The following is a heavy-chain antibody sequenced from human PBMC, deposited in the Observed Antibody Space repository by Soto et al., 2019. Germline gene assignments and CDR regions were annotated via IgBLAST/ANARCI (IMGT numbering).Heavy chain of an antibody. D-gene: IGHD5-12*01. CDR1: GGSISSSSYY. CDR2: IYYSGST. V-gene: IGHV4-39*01. Sequence: SETLSLTCTVSGGSISSSSYYWGWIRQPPGKGLEWIGSIYYSGSTYYNPSLKSRVTISVDTSKNQFSLKLSSVTAADTAVYYCARHIGHVFGRVDIVATITDAAPSWFDPWGQGTLVTVSS. J-gene: IGHJ5*02. CDR3: ARHIGHVFGRVDIVATITDAAPSWFDP.